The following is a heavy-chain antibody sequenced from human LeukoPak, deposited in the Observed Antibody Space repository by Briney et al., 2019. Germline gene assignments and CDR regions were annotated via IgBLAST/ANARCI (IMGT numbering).Heavy chain of an antibody. D-gene: IGHD4-17*01. CDR1: GFTFSSYE. V-gene: IGHV3-48*01. J-gene: IGHJ6*03. CDR3: ARDEDGDPLYYYYYMDV. Sequence: PGGSLRLSCAASGFTFSSYEMSWVRQAPGKGLEWVSYISSSSSTIYYADSVKGRFTISRDNAKNSLYLQMNSLRAEDTAVYYCARDEDGDPLYYYYYMDVWGKGTTVTVSS. CDR2: ISSSSSTI.